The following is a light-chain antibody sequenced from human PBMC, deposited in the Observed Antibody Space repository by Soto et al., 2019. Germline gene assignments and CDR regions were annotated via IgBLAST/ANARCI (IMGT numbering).Light chain of an antibody. Sequence: EIVLTQSPGTLSLSPGERATLSCRSSQSVSSSYLAWYQQKPGQAPRPLIYGASSRAIGIPDRFSGSGSGTDFTLNISRLEPEDFAVYSCQQYGSSPWTFGQGTKVDIK. CDR2: GAS. CDR3: QQYGSSPWT. V-gene: IGKV3-20*01. J-gene: IGKJ1*01. CDR1: QSVSSSY.